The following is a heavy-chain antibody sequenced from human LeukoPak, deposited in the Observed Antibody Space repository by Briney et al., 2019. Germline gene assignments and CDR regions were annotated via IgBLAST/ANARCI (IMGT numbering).Heavy chain of an antibody. J-gene: IGHJ4*02. V-gene: IGHV3-30-3*01. CDR1: GFTFSSYA. CDR3: ARGWELLILDY. Sequence: GGSLRLSCAASGFTFSSYAMHWVRQAPGKGLEWVAVISYDGGNKYYADSVKGRFTISRDNSKNTLYLQMNSLRAEDTAVYYCARGWELLILDYWGRGTLVTVSS. CDR2: ISYDGGNK. D-gene: IGHD1-26*01.